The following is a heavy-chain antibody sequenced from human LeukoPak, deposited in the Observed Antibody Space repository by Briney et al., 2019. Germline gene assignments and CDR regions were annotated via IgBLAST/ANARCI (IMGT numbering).Heavy chain of an antibody. CDR3: ARHPGRFDSSGYYSEV. CDR1: GYSISSGYY. Sequence: SETLSLTCTVSGYSISSGYYWGWIRQPPGKGLEWIGSIYHSGSTYYNPSLKSRVTISVDTSKNQFSLKLSPVTAADTAVYYCARHPGRFDSSGYYSEVWGQGTLVTVSS. D-gene: IGHD3-22*01. CDR2: IYHSGST. J-gene: IGHJ4*02. V-gene: IGHV4-38-2*02.